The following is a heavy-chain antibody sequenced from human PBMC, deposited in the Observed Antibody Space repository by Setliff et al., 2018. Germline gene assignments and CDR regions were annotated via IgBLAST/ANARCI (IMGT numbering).Heavy chain of an antibody. J-gene: IGHJ5*02. CDR2: IYSSGST. V-gene: IGHV4-4*08. CDR1: GASISNYY. CDR3: ARDTPHDPVSSNWYRNWFDP. Sequence: LSLTCSVSGASISNYYWSWIRQPPGKGLEWIGYIYSSGSTNYNPSLKNRVSISLDTSKNQFSLNLNSVTAADTAVYFCARDTPHDPVSSNWYRNWFDPWGQGILVTVSS. D-gene: IGHD6-13*01.